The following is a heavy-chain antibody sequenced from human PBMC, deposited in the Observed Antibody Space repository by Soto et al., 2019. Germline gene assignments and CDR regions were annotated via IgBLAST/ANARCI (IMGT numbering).Heavy chain of an antibody. D-gene: IGHD3-16*01. Sequence: QVQLVESGGGVVQPGRSLRLSCAASGFTFSSYAMHWVRQAPGKGLEWVAVISYDGSNKYYADSVKGRFTISRDNSKNTLYLQMNSLRAEDTAVYYCARDDKPVMITFGAALYYWGQGTLVTVSS. CDR2: ISYDGSNK. CDR1: GFTFSSYA. CDR3: ARDDKPVMITFGAALYY. V-gene: IGHV3-30-3*01. J-gene: IGHJ4*02.